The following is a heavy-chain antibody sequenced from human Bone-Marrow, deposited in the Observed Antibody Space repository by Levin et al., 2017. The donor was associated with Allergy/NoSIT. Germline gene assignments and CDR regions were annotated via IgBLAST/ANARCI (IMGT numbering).Heavy chain of an antibody. CDR2: IIGSGEKT. CDR3: AKDSGNYFGWLDP. CDR1: GFTLSSHA. D-gene: IGHD1-26*01. V-gene: IGHV3-23*01. Sequence: PGGSLRLSCEVSGFTLSSHAMSWVRQAPGKGLEWVSGIIGSGEKTFYADSVKGRFTTSRDNSKNAVYLQMNNLRVDDTAIYYCAKDSGNYFGWLDPWGQGTLVTVSS. J-gene: IGHJ5*02.